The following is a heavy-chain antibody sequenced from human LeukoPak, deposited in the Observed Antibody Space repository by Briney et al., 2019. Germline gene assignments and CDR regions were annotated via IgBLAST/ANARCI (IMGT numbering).Heavy chain of an antibody. Sequence: GGSLRLSCAASGFTFSSYAMHWVRQAPGKGLEWVAVISYDGSNKYYADSVKGRFTISRDNSKNTLYLQMNSLRAEDTAVYYCARDIEPAAIKSFFDYWGQGTLVTVSS. CDR1: GFTFSSYA. V-gene: IGHV3-30-3*01. D-gene: IGHD2-2*02. CDR2: ISYDGSNK. CDR3: ARDIEPAAIKSFFDY. J-gene: IGHJ4*02.